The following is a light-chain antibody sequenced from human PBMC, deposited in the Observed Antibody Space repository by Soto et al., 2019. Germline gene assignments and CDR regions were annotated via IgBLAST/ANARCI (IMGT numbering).Light chain of an antibody. CDR3: SSYTTTSTRV. Sequence: QSALTQPASVSASPGQSITISCTGTSSDIGYYNSVSWYQQHPGTAPQLMIYDVFYRPSGISSRFSGSKSGNTASLTISGLQPEDEADYFCSSYTTTSTRVFGGGTKLTVL. J-gene: IGLJ2*01. V-gene: IGLV2-14*01. CDR2: DVF. CDR1: SSDIGYYNS.